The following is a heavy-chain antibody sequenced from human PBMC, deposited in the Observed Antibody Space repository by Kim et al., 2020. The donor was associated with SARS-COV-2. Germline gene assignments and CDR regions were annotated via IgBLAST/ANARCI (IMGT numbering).Heavy chain of an antibody. Sequence: GRITISQDNSKNTLYLQMNSLRAEETAVYYCARERGQDYYDSSGISAFDIWGQGTMVTVSS. CDR3: ARERGQDYYDSSGISAFDI. V-gene: IGHV3-30*01. D-gene: IGHD3-22*01. J-gene: IGHJ3*02.